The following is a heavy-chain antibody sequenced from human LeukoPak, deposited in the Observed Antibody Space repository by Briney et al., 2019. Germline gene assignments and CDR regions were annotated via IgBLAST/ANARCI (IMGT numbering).Heavy chain of an antibody. Sequence: GGSLRLSCAASGFTFSSYAMSWVRQAPGKGLEWVSGISGSGGSTYYADSVKGRFTISRDISKNTPYVQMNSLRAEDAAVYYCAKFFSGSYDYWGQGTLVTVSS. CDR3: AKFFSGSYDY. CDR2: ISGSGGST. CDR1: GFTFSSYA. D-gene: IGHD1-26*01. V-gene: IGHV3-23*01. J-gene: IGHJ4*02.